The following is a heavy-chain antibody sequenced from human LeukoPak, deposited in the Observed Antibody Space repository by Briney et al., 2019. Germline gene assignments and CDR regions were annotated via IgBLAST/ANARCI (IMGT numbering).Heavy chain of an antibody. CDR3: ARSTAYGDYLPYFDY. CDR2: IYYSGST. D-gene: IGHD4-17*01. V-gene: IGHV4-39*07. Sequence: SETLSLTCTVSGGSISSSSYYWGWIRQPPGKGLEWIGSIYYSGSTYYNPSLKSRVTISVDTSKNQFSLKLSSVTAADTAVYYCARSTAYGDYLPYFDYWGQGTLVTVSS. CDR1: GGSISSSSYY. J-gene: IGHJ4*02.